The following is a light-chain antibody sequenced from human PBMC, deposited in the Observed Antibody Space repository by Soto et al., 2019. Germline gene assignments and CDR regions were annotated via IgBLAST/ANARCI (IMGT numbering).Light chain of an antibody. CDR2: DAS. J-gene: IGKJ4*01. V-gene: IGKV3D-20*02. CDR1: QSVSSSY. Sequence: EILLTQSPGTLSLSPGERATLSCRASQSVSSSYLAWYQQKPGQAPRLLIYDASKRATDIPDRFIGSGSGTDFTLTISSLEPEDFAIYYCHQRSNWPPFTFGGGTKVDIK. CDR3: HQRSNWPPFT.